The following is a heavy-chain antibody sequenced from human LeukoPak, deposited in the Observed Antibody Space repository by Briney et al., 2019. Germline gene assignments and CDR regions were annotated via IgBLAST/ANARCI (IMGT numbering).Heavy chain of an antibody. CDR1: GFSFGDDA. D-gene: IGHD4-17*01. Sequence: GGSLRLSCTASGFSFGDDAWSWFRQAPGRGLEFVSFIRKKGYGETTDYAASVRGRFTISRDDAKSTAYLQMNSLEIEDTALYYCSRGLHDYGDSNYYFDQWGQGTQVTVSS. CDR3: SRGLHDYGDSNYYFDQ. J-gene: IGHJ4*02. CDR2: IRKKGYGETT. V-gene: IGHV3-49*03.